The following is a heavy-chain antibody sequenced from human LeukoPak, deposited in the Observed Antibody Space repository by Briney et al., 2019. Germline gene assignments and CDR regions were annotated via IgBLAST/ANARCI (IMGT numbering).Heavy chain of an antibody. CDR1: GGSISSYY. Sequence: SETPSLTCTVSGGSISSYYWSWIRQPAGKGLEWIGRIHTSGSTNYNPSLKSRVTMSIDTSKSQFSLKLSSVTAADTAVYYCVRSVLGRCSGDSCSRFRDVWGKGTTVTVSS. CDR2: IHTSGST. V-gene: IGHV4-4*07. D-gene: IGHD2-15*01. J-gene: IGHJ6*04. CDR3: VRSVLGRCSGDSCSRFRDV.